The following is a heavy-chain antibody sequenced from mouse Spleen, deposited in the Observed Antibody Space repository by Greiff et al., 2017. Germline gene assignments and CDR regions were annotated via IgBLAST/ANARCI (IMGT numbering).Heavy chain of an antibody. V-gene: IGHV5-17*01. J-gene: IGHJ1*01. D-gene: IGHD2-3*01. Sequence: EVQLVESGGGLVKPGGSLKLSCAASGFTFSDYGMHWVRQAPEKGLEWVAYISSGSSTIYYADTVKGRFTISRDNAKNTLFLQMTSLRSEDTAMYYCARMGWLLRWYFDVWGAGTSVTVSS. CDR1: GFTFSDYG. CDR2: ISSGSSTI. CDR3: ARMGWLLRWYFDV.